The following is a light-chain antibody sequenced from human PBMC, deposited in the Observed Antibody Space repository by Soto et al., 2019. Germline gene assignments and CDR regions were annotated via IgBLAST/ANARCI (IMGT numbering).Light chain of an antibody. V-gene: IGLV2-11*01. Sequence: QSTLTQPRSVSGSPGQSVTISCTGTSSDVGGYNYVSWYQQHPGKAPELIIYDVSKRPSGVPDRFSGSKSGDTASLTISGLQAEDEADYYCCSYAGSYTWVFGGGTKVTVL. CDR1: SSDVGGYNY. CDR2: DVS. J-gene: IGLJ2*01. CDR3: CSYAGSYTWV.